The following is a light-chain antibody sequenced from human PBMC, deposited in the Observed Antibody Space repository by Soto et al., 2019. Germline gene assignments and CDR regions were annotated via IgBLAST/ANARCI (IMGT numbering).Light chain of an antibody. J-gene: IGKJ5*01. CDR3: QQYGSSPST. CDR1: QSVSSSY. Sequence: EIVLPQYPVTLSLSPGERATLSCRASQSVSSSYLAWYQQKPGQAPRLLVYGASSRATGIPDRFSGSGSGTDFTLTIIRLEPEDFAVYYCQQYGSSPSTFGQGTRLEI. V-gene: IGKV3-20*01. CDR2: GAS.